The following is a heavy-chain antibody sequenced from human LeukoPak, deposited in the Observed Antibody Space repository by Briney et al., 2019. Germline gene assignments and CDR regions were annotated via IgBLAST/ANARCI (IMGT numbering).Heavy chain of an antibody. CDR3: ARGLLPGYSSGWYEGGWFDP. Sequence: SETLSLTCAVYGGSFSGYYWSWIRQPPGKGLEWIGEINHSGSTNYNPSLKSRVTISVDTSKDQFSLELSSVTAADTAVYYCARGLLPGYSSGWYEGGWFDPWGQGTQVTVSS. CDR1: GGSFSGYY. CDR2: INHSGST. J-gene: IGHJ5*02. V-gene: IGHV4-34*01. D-gene: IGHD6-19*01.